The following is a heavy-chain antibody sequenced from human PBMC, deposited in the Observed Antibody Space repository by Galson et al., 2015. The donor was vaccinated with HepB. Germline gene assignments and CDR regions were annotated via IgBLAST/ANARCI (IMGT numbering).Heavy chain of an antibody. CDR1: GFTLSNYD. CDR3: AKDWFFGVV. CDR2: MSNDGSKK. Sequence: SLRLSCAVSGFTLSNYDMHWVRQAPGKGLEWVAVMSNDGSKKYCADSVKGRFTISRDNSKNTLYLEMNSLRTEDTAVYYCAKDWFFGVVWGQGTLVTVSS. J-gene: IGHJ4*02. D-gene: IGHD3-3*01. V-gene: IGHV3-30*18.